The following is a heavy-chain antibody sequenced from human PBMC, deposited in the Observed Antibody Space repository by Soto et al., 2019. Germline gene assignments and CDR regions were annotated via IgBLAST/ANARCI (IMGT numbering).Heavy chain of an antibody. Sequence: QVQLVESGGGVVQPGRSLRLSCAASGFTFSSYAMHWVRQAPGKGLEWVAVISYDGSNKYYADSVKGRFTICRDNSKKTLYLQMNSLRAEDTAVYYCARDYYRFNSGYGFSMDVWGQGTTVTVSS. D-gene: IGHD5-12*01. CDR1: GFTFSSYA. J-gene: IGHJ6*02. CDR2: ISYDGSNK. V-gene: IGHV3-30-3*01. CDR3: ARDYYRFNSGYGFSMDV.